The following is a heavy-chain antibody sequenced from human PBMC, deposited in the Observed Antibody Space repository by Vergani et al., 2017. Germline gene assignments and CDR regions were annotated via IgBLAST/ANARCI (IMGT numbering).Heavy chain of an antibody. CDR2: INHSGST. CDR3: ARKAKYSSGWYFDY. V-gene: IGHV4-34*01. D-gene: IGHD6-19*01. CDR1: GGSFSGYY. Sequence: QVQLQQWGAGLLKPSETLSLTCAVYGGSFSGYYWSWIRQPPGKGLEWIGEINHSGSTNYNPSLKSRVTISVDTSKNQFSLKLSSVTAADPAVYYCARKAKYSSGWYFDYWGQGTLVTVSS. J-gene: IGHJ4*02.